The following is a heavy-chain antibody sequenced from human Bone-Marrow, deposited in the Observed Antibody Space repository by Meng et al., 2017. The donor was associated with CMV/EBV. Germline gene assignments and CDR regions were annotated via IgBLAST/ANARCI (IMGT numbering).Heavy chain of an antibody. CDR3: VTDNNGYFSS. CDR1: GFTFSNNW. Sequence: LSWAASGFTFSNNWMHGVRQVPGKGLVRVSRVNSDGSSTSYADSVKGRFTISRDNAKNTLYLQMNSLTAEDAAIYYCVTDNNGYFSSWGQGALVTVSS. V-gene: IGHV3-74*01. D-gene: IGHD3-22*01. CDR2: VNSDGSST. J-gene: IGHJ5*02.